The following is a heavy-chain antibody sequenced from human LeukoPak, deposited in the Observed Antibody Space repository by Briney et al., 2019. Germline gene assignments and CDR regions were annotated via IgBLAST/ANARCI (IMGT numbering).Heavy chain of an antibody. CDR1: GFTSSSYS. CDR3: AKDPSSSTKVRSADY. J-gene: IGHJ4*02. CDR2: ISGSGGNT. Sequence: GWSLRPSSAASGFTSSSYSMSWVCQAPRKKLVWGSVISGSGGNTYYADSVKGRFIISRDNSKNTPYLQMNSLRAEDTAVYYCAKDPSSSTKVRSADYWGQGALVTVSS. D-gene: IGHD6-13*01. V-gene: IGHV3-23*01.